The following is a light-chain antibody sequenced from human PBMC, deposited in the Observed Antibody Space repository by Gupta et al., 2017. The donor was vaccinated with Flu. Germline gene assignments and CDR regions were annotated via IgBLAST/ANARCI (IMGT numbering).Light chain of an antibody. CDR1: NIGSKS. Sequence: GQTARIPWGGNNIGSKSVHGYQQKPGQAPVLVVFDDRDRPSGIPERFSGSNSGNTATLTISRVEAGDEADYYCQVWDSSSDRRVFGTGTKVTVL. CDR3: QVWDSSSDRRV. J-gene: IGLJ1*01. V-gene: IGLV3-21*02. CDR2: DDR.